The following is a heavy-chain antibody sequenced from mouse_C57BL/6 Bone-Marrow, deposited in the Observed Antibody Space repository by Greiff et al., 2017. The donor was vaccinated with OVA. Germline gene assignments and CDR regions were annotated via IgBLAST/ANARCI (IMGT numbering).Heavy chain of an antibody. V-gene: IGHV1-9*01. D-gene: IGHD1-1*01. J-gene: IGHJ1*03. CDR3: ARGLPSCYYYGTYWYFDV. CDR2: ILPGSGST. CDR1: GYTFTGYW. Sequence: QVQLQQSGAELMKPGASVKLSCKATGYTFTGYWIEWVKQRPGHGLEWIGEILPGSGSTNYNEKFKGKAPFTADTSSNTAYMQLSRLTTEDSAIYYCARGLPSCYYYGTYWYFDVWGTGTTVTVSS.